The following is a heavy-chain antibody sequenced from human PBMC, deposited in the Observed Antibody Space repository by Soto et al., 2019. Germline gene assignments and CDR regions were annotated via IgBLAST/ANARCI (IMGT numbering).Heavy chain of an antibody. CDR1: GDSVSRGDYY. Sequence: ETLSRTFSVSGDSVSRGDYYWSWIRQPPVKVLEWIGHVYFSGSTNYVPSLKSRLTMSVYPAKNQFSLKLNSSTAADPAVYYCARIRGYTYMSYWSDPSGQGTQFT. D-gene: IGHD5-18*01. CDR2: VYFSGST. CDR3: ARIRGYTYMSYWSDP. V-gene: IGHV4-61*08. J-gene: IGHJ5*01.